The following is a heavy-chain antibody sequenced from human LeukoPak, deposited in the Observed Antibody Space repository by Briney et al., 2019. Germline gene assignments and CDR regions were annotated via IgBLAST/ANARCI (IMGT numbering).Heavy chain of an antibody. D-gene: IGHD6-13*01. Sequence: PGGSLRLSCAASGFTFSSYSMNWVRQAPGKGLEWVASISSSSSSIYYADSVKGRFTIFRDNAKNSLYLQMNSLRAEDTAVYYCARVTGLQLVQGLDYWGQGTLVTVSS. V-gene: IGHV3-21*01. J-gene: IGHJ4*02. CDR2: ISSSSSSI. CDR3: ARVTGLQLVQGLDY. CDR1: GFTFSSYS.